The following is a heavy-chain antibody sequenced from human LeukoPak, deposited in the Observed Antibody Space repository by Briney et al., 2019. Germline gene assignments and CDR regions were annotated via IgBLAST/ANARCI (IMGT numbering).Heavy chain of an antibody. Sequence: SETLSLTCTVSGGSISTYYGNWIRQAPGKGLEWIGYIYYSGSTNYNPSLKSRVTISVDTSKNQFSLKLSSVTAADTAVYYCARASSSTSLANWFDPWGQGTLVTVSS. CDR3: ARASSSTSLANWFDP. V-gene: IGHV4-59*12. J-gene: IGHJ5*02. CDR1: GGSISTYY. D-gene: IGHD2-2*01. CDR2: IYYSGST.